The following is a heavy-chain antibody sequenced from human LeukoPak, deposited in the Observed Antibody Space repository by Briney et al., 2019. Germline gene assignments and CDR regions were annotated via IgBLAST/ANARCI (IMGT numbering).Heavy chain of an antibody. J-gene: IGHJ4*02. V-gene: IGHV3-74*01. CDR2: INPDGSRI. CDR3: FRDFVGADDY. D-gene: IGHD1-26*01. CDR1: GFTLSNYW. Sequence: GGSLRLSCAASGFTLSNYWMHWVRQAPGKGPVWVSRINPDGSRIDYAESVRGRFTISRDSAKNTLYLQMNSLRAEDTAVYYCFRDFVGADDYWGQGTLVTVSS.